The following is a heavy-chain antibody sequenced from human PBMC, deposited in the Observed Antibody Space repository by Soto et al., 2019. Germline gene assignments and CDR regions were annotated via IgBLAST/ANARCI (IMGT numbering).Heavy chain of an antibody. V-gene: IGHV3-48*03. J-gene: IGHJ4*02. CDR2: IFVTGGTI. Sequence: GGSLRLSCVASGFTFSSYIRVWVRQAPGKGLEWVSYIFVTGGTIYYADSVKGRFTVSRDNAKNSLFLLMSSLRAEDTAVYYCARDKDWAFDYWGQGTQVTVSS. CDR1: GFTFSSYI. CDR3: ARDKDWAFDY. D-gene: IGHD3-9*01.